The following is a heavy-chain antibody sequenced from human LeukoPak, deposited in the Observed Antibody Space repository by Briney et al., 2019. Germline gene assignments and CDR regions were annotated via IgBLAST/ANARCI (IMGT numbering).Heavy chain of an antibody. Sequence: SETLSLTCTVSGGSISSSSYYWGWIRQPPGKGLEWIGSIYYSGSTYYNPSLKSRVTISLDTSKNQFSLNLSSVTAADTAVYYCARGPGGSSSSDFDYWGQGTLVTVSS. D-gene: IGHD6-6*01. V-gene: IGHV4-39*07. CDR3: ARGPGGSSSSDFDY. J-gene: IGHJ4*02. CDR2: IYYSGST. CDR1: GGSISSSSYY.